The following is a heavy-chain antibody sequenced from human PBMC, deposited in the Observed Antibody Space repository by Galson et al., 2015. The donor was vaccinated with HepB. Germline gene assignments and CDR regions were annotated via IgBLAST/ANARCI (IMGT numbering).Heavy chain of an antibody. CDR2: IIPILGIA. D-gene: IGHD2-2*01. J-gene: IGHJ3*02. CDR3: ARETGWGYCSSTSCFTGAFDI. Sequence: VKVSCKASGGTFSSYAISWVRQAPGQGLEWMGRIIPILGIANYAQKFQGRVTITADKSTSTAYMELSSLRSEDTAVYYCARETGWGYCSSTSCFTGAFDIWGQGTMVTVSS. CDR1: GGTFSSYA. V-gene: IGHV1-69*10.